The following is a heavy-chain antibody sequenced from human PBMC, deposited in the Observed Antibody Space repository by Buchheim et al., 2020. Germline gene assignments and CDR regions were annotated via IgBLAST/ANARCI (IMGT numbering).Heavy chain of an antibody. J-gene: IGHJ6*02. CDR1: GGSISSYY. CDR2: IYYSGST. CDR3: AREVHSGSYYTHYYGMDV. D-gene: IGHD1-26*01. Sequence: QVQLQQWGAGLLKPSETLSLTCTVSGGSISSYYWSWIRQPPGKGLEWIGYIYYSGSTNYNPSLKSRVTISVDTSKNQFSLKLSSVTAADTAVYYCAREVHSGSYYTHYYGMDVWGQGTT. V-gene: IGHV4-59*01.